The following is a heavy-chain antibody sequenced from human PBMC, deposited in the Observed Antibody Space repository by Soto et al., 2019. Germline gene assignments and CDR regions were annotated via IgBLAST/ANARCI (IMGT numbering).Heavy chain of an antibody. V-gene: IGHV2-5*01. CDR3: AHHDLKFGSYFL. CDR2: IYWYDDK. CDR1: GFSLSTSGVG. Sequence: QITLKESGPTLVKPTQTLTLTCTFSGFSLSTSGVGVGWIRQPPGKALEWLALIYWYDDKRYSPSLKSRLTITKDTSKTQVVLTMTNRDPVDTATYYCAHHDLKFGSYFLWGQGTLVTVSS. J-gene: IGHJ1*01. D-gene: IGHD1-26*01.